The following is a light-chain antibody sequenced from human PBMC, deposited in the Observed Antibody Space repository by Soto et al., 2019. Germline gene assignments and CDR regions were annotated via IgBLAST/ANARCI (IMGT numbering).Light chain of an antibody. CDR2: GVS. Sequence: EIVFTKSPGTLSLSPGERATLSCRASQSVSSNLAWYQQKPGQSPRLLIYGVSSRATGIPDRFSGSGSGADFTLTISRLEPEDFAMYYCRRDGGSLGTFGQGTKVDIK. CDR3: RRDGGSLGT. V-gene: IGKV3-20*01. J-gene: IGKJ1*01. CDR1: QSVSSN.